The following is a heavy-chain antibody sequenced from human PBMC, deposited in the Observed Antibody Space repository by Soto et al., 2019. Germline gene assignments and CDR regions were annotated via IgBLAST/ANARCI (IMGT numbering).Heavy chain of an antibody. Sequence: GGSLRLTCVASEFTFSNYAKSWVRQAPGKGPELVSGGSGNDDGTYYADSVKSRCIISRDNSKNTLDLQMNSLRAQDTAVYYCAKDFRKSVWFVFFDWGQGIRVTVSS. J-gene: IGHJ4*02. CDR3: AKDFRKSVWFVFFD. CDR2: GSGNDDGT. V-gene: IGHV3-23*01. D-gene: IGHD2-8*01. CDR1: EFTFSNYA.